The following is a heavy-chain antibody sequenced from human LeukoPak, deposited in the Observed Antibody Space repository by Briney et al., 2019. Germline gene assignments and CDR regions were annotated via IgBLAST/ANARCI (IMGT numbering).Heavy chain of an antibody. CDR2: ISGSGGST. CDR3: AKDREGDYYGSGTYNY. V-gene: IGHV3-23*01. Sequence: GGSLRLSCAAPGFTFSSYAMSWVRQAPGKGLEWVSAISGSGGSTYYADSVKGRFTISRDNSENTLYLQMNSLRAEDTAVYYCAKDREGDYYGSGTYNYWGQGTLVTVSS. CDR1: GFTFSSYA. J-gene: IGHJ4*02. D-gene: IGHD3-10*01.